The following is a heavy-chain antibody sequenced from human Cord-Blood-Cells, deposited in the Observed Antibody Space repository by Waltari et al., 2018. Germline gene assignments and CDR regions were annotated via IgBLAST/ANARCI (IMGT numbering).Heavy chain of an antibody. D-gene: IGHD2-2*01. CDR3: ARDGGPDCSSTSCYPNWFDP. J-gene: IGHJ5*02. V-gene: IGHV4-61*09. CDR1: GGSISSGSYY. Sequence: QVQLQESGPGLVKPSQTLSLTCTVSGGSISSGSYYWSWIRQPAGKGLEWIGYISTSGSNNYIPPHKSRVTISVDTSKNQFSLKLGSVPAADTAVYYCARDGGPDCSSTSCYPNWFDPWGQGTLVTVSS. CDR2: ISTSGSN.